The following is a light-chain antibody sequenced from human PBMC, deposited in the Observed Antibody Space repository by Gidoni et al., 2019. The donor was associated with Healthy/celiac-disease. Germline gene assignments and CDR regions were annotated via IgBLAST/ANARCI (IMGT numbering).Light chain of an antibody. CDR1: SSNIGAGYD. Sequence: QSVLTQPPSVSGAPGQRVTISCTGSSSNIGAGYDVHWYQQLPGPAPNLLLYGNSNRPSGVPDRLSGSKSGTSASLAITGLQAEDEADYYCQSYDSSLSGVVFGGGTKLTVL. CDR3: QSYDSSLSGVV. CDR2: GNS. V-gene: IGLV1-40*01. J-gene: IGLJ2*01.